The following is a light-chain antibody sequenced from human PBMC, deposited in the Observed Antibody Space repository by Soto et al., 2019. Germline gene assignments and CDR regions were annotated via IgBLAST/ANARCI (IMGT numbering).Light chain of an antibody. J-gene: IGKJ5*01. CDR1: QSVSSY. V-gene: IGKV3-11*01. CDR3: QQRSNWPPIT. CDR2: DAS. Sequence: EILLTQSPATLSLSPGEIATLSCSASQSVSSYLALYQQKPGQAPRLLIYDASNRATGIPARFSGSGSGTDFTLTISSLEPEDFAVYYCQQRSNWPPITFGQGTRLEI.